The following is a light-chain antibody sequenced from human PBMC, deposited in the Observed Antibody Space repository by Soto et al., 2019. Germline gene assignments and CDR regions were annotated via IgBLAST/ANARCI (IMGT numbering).Light chain of an antibody. V-gene: IGLV2-11*01. CDR1: SSDVGGYNY. CDR2: DVS. CDR3: CSYAGSFHAV. Sequence: QSALTQPRSVSGSPGQSVTISCTGTSSDVGGYNYVSWYQQHPGKAPKLMIYDVSKRPSGVPDRFSGSKSGNTASLTISGLQAEDEADYYCCSYAGSFHAVFGGGTQLTVL. J-gene: IGLJ7*01.